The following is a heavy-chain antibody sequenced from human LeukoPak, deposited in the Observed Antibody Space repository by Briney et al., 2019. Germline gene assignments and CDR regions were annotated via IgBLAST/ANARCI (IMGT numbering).Heavy chain of an antibody. CDR3: AKDRDSSSWYNY. CDR2: ISGSGGST. J-gene: IGHJ4*02. Sequence: GGSLRLSCAASGFTFSSYAMSWVRQAPGKGLKWVSAISGSGGSTYYADSVKGRFTISRDNSKNTLYLQMNSLRAEDTAVYYCAKDRDSSSWYNYWGQGTLVTVSS. CDR1: GFTFSSYA. D-gene: IGHD6-13*01. V-gene: IGHV3-23*01.